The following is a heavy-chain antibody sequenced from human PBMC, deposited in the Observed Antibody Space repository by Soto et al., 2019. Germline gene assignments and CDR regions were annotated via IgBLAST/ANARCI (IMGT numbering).Heavy chain of an antibody. J-gene: IGHJ6*02. CDR3: AGERSALPGARDAMDV. V-gene: IGHV3-21*01. D-gene: IGHD1-26*01. CDR2: ISASGAYK. Sequence: PGGSLRLSCAASGFNFNTYSMNWVRQVPGKGLQWVSFISASGAYKYYADSVRGRFTISRDNAKKSVFLEMNSLTADDTAIYYCAGERSALPGARDAMDVWGQGTTVTV. CDR1: GFNFNTYS.